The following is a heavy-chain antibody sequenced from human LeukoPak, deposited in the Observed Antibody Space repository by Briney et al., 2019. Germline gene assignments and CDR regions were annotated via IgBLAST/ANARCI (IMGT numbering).Heavy chain of an antibody. Sequence: ASVKVSCKASGGTFSSYAISWVRQAPGQGLEWMGGIIPIFGTANYAQKFQGRVTITADKSTSTAYMELSSLRSEDTAVYYCARLYYDYVWGSYRNDYWGQGTLVTVSS. V-gene: IGHV1-69*06. CDR2: IIPIFGTA. CDR1: GGTFSSYA. CDR3: ARLYYDYVWGSYRNDY. J-gene: IGHJ4*02. D-gene: IGHD3-16*02.